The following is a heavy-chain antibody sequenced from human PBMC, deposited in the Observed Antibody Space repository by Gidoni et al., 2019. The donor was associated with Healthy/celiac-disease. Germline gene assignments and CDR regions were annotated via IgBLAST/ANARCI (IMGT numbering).Heavy chain of an antibody. CDR3: ARAPGSVAGPFDP. CDR2: ISAYNGNT. CDR1: GLTVTSSG. V-gene: IGHV1-18*01. D-gene: IGHD6-19*01. J-gene: IGHJ5*02. Sequence: HVQLVQSGAEVKKPGASVKVFCKAAGLTVTSSGISWERQDAGQGLEWMGWISAYNGNTNYAQKLQGRVTMTTDTSTSTAYMELRSLRSDDTAVYYCARAPGSVAGPFDPWGQGTLVTVSS.